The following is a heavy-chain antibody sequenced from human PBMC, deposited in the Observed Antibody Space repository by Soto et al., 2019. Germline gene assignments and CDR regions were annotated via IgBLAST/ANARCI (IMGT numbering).Heavy chain of an antibody. CDR2: ITDGGGST. Sequence: EVQLLESGGGLVQPGGSLRLSCAASGFTFSSYDMSWVRQAPGKGLEWVSGITDGGGSTFYADSLQGRFTISRDNSKNTLYLQMSSLTAEDTAIYYCTKVGLFRNGYMGVVRGDYWAQGTLVTVSA. D-gene: IGHD6-13*01. V-gene: IGHV3-23*01. CDR1: GFTFSSYD. CDR3: TKVGLFRNGYMGVVRGDY. J-gene: IGHJ4*02.